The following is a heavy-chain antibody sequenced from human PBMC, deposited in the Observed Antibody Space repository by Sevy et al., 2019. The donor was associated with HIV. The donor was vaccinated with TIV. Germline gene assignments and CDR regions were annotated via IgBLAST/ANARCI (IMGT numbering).Heavy chain of an antibody. CDR3: AREGCTKPHDY. CDR2: LSFGCGEI. Sequence: GGSLRLSCAASGFTFSKYSMRWVRQPPGKGLEWVSTLSFGCGEINHADSVKGRFTISRDNSKNSLYLQMNNLRAEDTAVYYCAREGCTKPHDYWGQGTLFTVSS. V-gene: IGHV3-23*01. CDR1: GFTFSKYS. D-gene: IGHD2-8*01. J-gene: IGHJ4*02.